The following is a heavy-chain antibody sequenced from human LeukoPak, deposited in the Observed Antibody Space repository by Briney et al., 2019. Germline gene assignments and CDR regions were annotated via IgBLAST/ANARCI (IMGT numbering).Heavy chain of an antibody. CDR3: ARGEWSSSPFDY. CDR1: GFTFSSYT. CDR2: ISSSSSYI. V-gene: IGHV3-21*01. Sequence: GGSLRLSCAASGFTFSSYTMNWVRQAPGKGLEWVSFISSSSSYIYFADSVKGRFTISRDNAKNSLYLQMNSLRAEDTAVYYCARGEWSSSPFDYWGQGTLVTVSS. D-gene: IGHD6-6*01. J-gene: IGHJ4*02.